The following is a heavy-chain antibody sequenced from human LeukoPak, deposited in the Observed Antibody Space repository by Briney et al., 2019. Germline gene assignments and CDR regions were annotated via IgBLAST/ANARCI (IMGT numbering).Heavy chain of an antibody. CDR1: GGSFSGYY. V-gene: IGHV4-34*01. Sequence: SETLSLTCAVYGGSFSGYYWSWIRQPPGKGLEWIGEINHSGSTNYNPSLKSRVTISVDTSKNQFSLKLSSVTAADTAVYYCASWSGYYPDFDYWGQGTLVTVSS. CDR2: INHSGST. J-gene: IGHJ4*02. CDR3: ASWSGYYPDFDY. D-gene: IGHD3-3*01.